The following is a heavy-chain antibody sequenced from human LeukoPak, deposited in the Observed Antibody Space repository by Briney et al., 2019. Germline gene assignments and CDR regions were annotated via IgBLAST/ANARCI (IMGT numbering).Heavy chain of an antibody. Sequence: SVTVSCKASGYTFTDYNLHWVRQAPGQGLEWMGRINPNSGGTNYAQKFQGRVAMTRDTSVTTVYMELSRLTPDDTAMYYCTRLSAATQTNYWGQGTLVFVSS. D-gene: IGHD6-25*01. CDR2: INPNSGGT. CDR1: GYTFTDYN. V-gene: IGHV1-2*02. CDR3: TRLSAATQTNY. J-gene: IGHJ4*02.